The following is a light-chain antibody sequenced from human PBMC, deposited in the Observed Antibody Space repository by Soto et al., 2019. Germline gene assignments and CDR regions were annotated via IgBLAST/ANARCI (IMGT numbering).Light chain of an antibody. CDR2: GAS. CDR1: QSVSSSY. J-gene: IGKJ4*01. V-gene: IGKV3-20*01. Sequence: EIVLTQSPGTLSLSPGERATLSCRASQSVSSSYLAWYQERPGQAPRLLICGASSRATGIPDRFSGSGSGTDFTLTIIRLEPEDFAVYYCQQYGSSPLTFGGGTKVDIK. CDR3: QQYGSSPLT.